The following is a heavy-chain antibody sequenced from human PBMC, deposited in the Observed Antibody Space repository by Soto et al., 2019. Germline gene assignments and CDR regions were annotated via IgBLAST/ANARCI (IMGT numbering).Heavy chain of an antibody. D-gene: IGHD3-3*01. J-gene: IGHJ4*02. Sequence: DVQLWESGGGLVQPGGSLRLFCVASGFSFGSYALTWVRQAPGKGLEWVSTISGSDGKTFYADAVKGRFSISRDISQSTLYLQMNSLRADDTAIYYCARWSYLDYWGQGTRVTVSS. CDR3: ARWSYLDY. CDR2: ISGSDGKT. V-gene: IGHV3-23*01. CDR1: GFSFGSYA.